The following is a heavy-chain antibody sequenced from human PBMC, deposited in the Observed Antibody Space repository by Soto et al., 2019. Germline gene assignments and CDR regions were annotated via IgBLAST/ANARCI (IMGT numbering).Heavy chain of an antibody. CDR3: AHHSGYDYDYYYYYGMDV. J-gene: IGHJ6*02. Sequence: QITLKESSPTLVKPTQTLTLTCTFSGFSLSTSGVGVGWIRQPPGKALEWLALIYWDDDKRYSPSLKSRLTITKDTSKNQVVLTMTNMDPVDTATYYCAHHSGYDYDYYYYYGMDVWGQGTTVTVSS. D-gene: IGHD5-12*01. CDR2: IYWDDDK. V-gene: IGHV2-5*02. CDR1: GFSLSTSGVG.